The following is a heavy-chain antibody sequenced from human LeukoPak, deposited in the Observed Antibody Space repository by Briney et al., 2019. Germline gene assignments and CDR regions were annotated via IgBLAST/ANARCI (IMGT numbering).Heavy chain of an antibody. J-gene: IGHJ4*02. Sequence: PGGSLRLSCAASGFTFSSYSMNWVRQAPGKGLEWVSSISSSSSYIYYADSVKGRFTISRDNAKNSLYLQMNSLRAEDTAVYYCARDLSSIAARRVDYWGQGTLVTVSS. CDR2: ISSSSSYI. D-gene: IGHD6-6*01. CDR3: ARDLSSIAARRVDY. V-gene: IGHV3-21*01. CDR1: GFTFSSYS.